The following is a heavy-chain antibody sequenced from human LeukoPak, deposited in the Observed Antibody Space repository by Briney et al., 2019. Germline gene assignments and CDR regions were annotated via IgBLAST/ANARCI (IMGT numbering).Heavy chain of an antibody. D-gene: IGHD3-3*01. CDR3: ARAGGSYDFWSGVGYNWFDP. V-gene: IGHV3-48*04. CDR1: GFTFSSYA. CDR2: ISSSGSTI. Sequence: PGGSLRLSCAASGFTFSSYAMSWVRQAPGKGLELVSYISSSGSTIYYADSVKGRFTISRDNAKNSLYLQMNSLRAEDTAVYYCARAGGSYDFWSGVGYNWFDPWGQGTLVTVSS. J-gene: IGHJ5*02.